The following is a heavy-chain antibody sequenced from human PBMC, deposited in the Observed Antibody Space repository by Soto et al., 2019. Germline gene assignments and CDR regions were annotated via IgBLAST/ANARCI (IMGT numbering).Heavy chain of an antibody. Sequence: LKISCKGSGYSFTNYWIGWVRQMPGKGLEWMGIIYPGDSNTRYSPSFQGQVTISADKSISTAYLQWSSLKASDTAMYYCARQGFCSSTSCYTVDYWGQGTRVTVSS. CDR1: GYSFTNYW. V-gene: IGHV5-51*01. J-gene: IGHJ4*02. CDR2: IYPGDSNT. D-gene: IGHD2-2*02. CDR3: ARQGFCSSTSCYTVDY.